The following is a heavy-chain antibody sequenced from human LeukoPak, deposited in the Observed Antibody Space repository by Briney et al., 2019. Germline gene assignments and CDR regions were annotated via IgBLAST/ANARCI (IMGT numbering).Heavy chain of an antibody. Sequence: PSETLSLTCTVSGGPISSYYWSWIRQPPGKGLEWIGYIYYSGSTNYNPSLKSRVTISVDTSKNQFSLKLSSVTAADTAVYYCARHTGWLQPNWFDPWGQGTLVTVSS. J-gene: IGHJ5*02. CDR1: GGPISSYY. D-gene: IGHD5-24*01. CDR3: ARHTGWLQPNWFDP. CDR2: IYYSGST. V-gene: IGHV4-59*08.